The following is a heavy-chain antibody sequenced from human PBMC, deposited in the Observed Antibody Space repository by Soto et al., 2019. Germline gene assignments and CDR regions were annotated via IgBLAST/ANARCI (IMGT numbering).Heavy chain of an antibody. Sequence: SETLFLTYIVSYGSIGSYCCSWIRKHQGKGLEWIGEINHSGSTNYNPSPKSRVTISVDTSKNQFSLKLSSVTAADTAVYYCARGRMAVAGSDWFDPWGQGTLVTVSS. D-gene: IGHD6-19*01. CDR1: YGSIGSYC. CDR2: INHSGST. J-gene: IGHJ5*02. CDR3: ARGRMAVAGSDWFDP. V-gene: IGHV4-34*01.